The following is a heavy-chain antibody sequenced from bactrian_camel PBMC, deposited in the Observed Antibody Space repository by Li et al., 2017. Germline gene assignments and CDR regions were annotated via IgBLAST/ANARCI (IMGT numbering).Heavy chain of an antibody. CDR3: AAARDSSACWISNMIAFTY. CDR2: IDRSGGAT. D-gene: IGHD1*01. CDR1: MFTFSSYD. Sequence: DVQLVESGGDLVQPGGSLRLSCAASMFTFSSYDMSWVRQAPGKGLEWVSGIDRSGGATDYADSVKGRFTISRDDAKNTLYLQLNSLKPEDTAMYYCAAARDSSACWISNMIAFTYWGRGTQVTVS. J-gene: IGHJ4*01. V-gene: IGHV3S40*01.